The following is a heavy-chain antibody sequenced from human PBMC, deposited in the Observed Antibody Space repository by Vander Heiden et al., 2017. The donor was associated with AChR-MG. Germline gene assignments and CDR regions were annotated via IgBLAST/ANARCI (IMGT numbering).Heavy chain of an antibody. CDR2: IRGRGGST. V-gene: IGHV3-23*01. D-gene: IGHD6-19*01. Sequence: EVQLLESGGGLVQPGGSLRLSCAASGFTFSNYAMRWVRQAPGKGLEWGSTIRGRGGSTYYEDSVKGRFTISRDNSKNTLYLQINSLRAEDTAVFYCAKSGEHTRSGYDSWGQGTLVTVSS. CDR3: AKSGEHTRSGYDS. CDR1: GFTFSNYA. J-gene: IGHJ4*02.